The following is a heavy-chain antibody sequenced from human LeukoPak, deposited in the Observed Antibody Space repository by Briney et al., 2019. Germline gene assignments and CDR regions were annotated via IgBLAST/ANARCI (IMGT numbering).Heavy chain of an antibody. CDR3: ARGSYYDTSGHYAF. CDR1: GFTFDDYG. Sequence: GGSLRLSCAASGFTFDDYGMSWVRQAPGKGLEWVSGINWNGGSTGYADSLKGRFTIPRHNANHSLYLQMNSLRVEDTALYYCARGSYYDTSGHYAFWGQGTLVTVSS. V-gene: IGHV3-20*04. D-gene: IGHD3-22*01. J-gene: IGHJ4*02. CDR2: INWNGGST.